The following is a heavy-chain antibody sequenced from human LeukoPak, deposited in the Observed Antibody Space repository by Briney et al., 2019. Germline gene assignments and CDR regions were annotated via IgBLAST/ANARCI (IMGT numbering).Heavy chain of an antibody. CDR2: IRYDGSNK. V-gene: IGHV3-30*02. CDR1: GFTFSSYG. D-gene: IGHD3-22*01. CDR3: ARADSDSSGYYADY. J-gene: IGHJ4*02. Sequence: GGSLRLSCAASGFTFSSYGMHWVRQAPGKGLEWVAFIRYDGSNKYYADSVKGRFTISRDNSKNTLYLQMGSLRAEDMAVYYCARADSDSSGYYADYWGQGTLVTVSS.